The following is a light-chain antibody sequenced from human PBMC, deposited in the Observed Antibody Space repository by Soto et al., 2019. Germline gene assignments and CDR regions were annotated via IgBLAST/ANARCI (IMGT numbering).Light chain of an antibody. Sequence: SYERTQPPSESMSPGQTASITCSGDKLGDRYAAWYQQKPGQSPVLVIYQDNKRPSGIPERISGSNSGNSATLTISGTQSMDETDYYCQAWDSSTLYVFGTGTKVTLL. CDR1: KLGDRY. J-gene: IGLJ1*01. CDR3: QAWDSSTLYV. CDR2: QDN. V-gene: IGLV3-1*01.